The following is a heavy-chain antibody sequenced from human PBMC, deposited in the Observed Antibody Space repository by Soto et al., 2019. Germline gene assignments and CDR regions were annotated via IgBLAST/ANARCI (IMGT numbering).Heavy chain of an antibody. CDR1: GYTFTGYY. J-gene: IGHJ3*02. V-gene: IGHV1-2*02. D-gene: IGHD3-3*01. Sequence: GASVKVSCKASGYTFTGYYMHWVRQAPGQGLEWMGWINPNSGGTNYAQKFQGRVTMTRDTSISTAYMELSRLRSDDTAVYYCARSNPITISDAFDIWGQGTMVTVSS. CDR2: INPNSGGT. CDR3: ARSNPITISDAFDI.